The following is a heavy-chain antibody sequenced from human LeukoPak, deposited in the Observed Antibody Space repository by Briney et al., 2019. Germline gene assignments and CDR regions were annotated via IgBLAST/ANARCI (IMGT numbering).Heavy chain of an antibody. CDR3: AKLSGLDILTGFLG. V-gene: IGHV3-23*01. Sequence: GGSLRLSCAASGCTFSRYAMNWVRQAPGKGLEWVSTISSSGDNTYYADSVKGRFTISRDNSENTVYLQMNSLRAEDMAVYYCAKLSGLDILTGFLGWGQGTLVTVSS. J-gene: IGHJ4*02. D-gene: IGHD3-9*01. CDR1: GCTFSRYA. CDR2: ISSSGDNT.